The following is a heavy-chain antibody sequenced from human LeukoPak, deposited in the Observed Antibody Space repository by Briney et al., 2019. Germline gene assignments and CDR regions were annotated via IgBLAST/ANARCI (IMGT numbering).Heavy chain of an antibody. D-gene: IGHD4-4*01. V-gene: IGHV4-4*07. CDR2: MYTSGST. J-gene: IGHJ5*02. Sequence: PSETLSLTCSVSGGSISSYYWSWIRQPAGKGLEWIGRMYTSGSTKYNPSLKSRVTMSVDTSQNQFSLKLNSVTAADTAVYYCARTYLQGWFDPWGQGTLVIVSS. CDR3: ARTYLQGWFDP. CDR1: GGSISSYY.